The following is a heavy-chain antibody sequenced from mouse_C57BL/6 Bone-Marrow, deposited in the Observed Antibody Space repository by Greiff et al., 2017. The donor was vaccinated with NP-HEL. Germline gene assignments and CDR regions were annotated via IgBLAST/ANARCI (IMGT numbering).Heavy chain of an antibody. V-gene: IGHV1-81*01. CDR3: ARRGYYYGSSPYWYFDV. J-gene: IGHJ1*03. CDR1: GYTFTSYG. D-gene: IGHD1-1*01. CDR2: IYPRSGNT. Sequence: VKVVESGAELARPGASVKLSCKASGYTFTSYGISWVKQRTGQGLEWIGEIYPRSGNTYYNEKFKGKATLTADKSSSTAYMELRSLTSEDSAVYFCARRGYYYGSSPYWYFDVWGTGTTVTVSS.